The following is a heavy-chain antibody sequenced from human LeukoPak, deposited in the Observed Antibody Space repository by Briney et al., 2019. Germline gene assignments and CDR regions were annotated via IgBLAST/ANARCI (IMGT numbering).Heavy chain of an antibody. D-gene: IGHD3-3*01. CDR2: IKLDGSEK. Sequence: GGSLRLSCVASGFTFGKYWMSWVRQAPGKGLEWVANIKLDGSEKNYVDSVKGRFTISRDNTKNSLYLQMNSMRAEDTAVFYCARDQYDTWSRRGNFDSWGQGTLVIVSS. V-gene: IGHV3-7*03. J-gene: IGHJ4*02. CDR1: GFTFGKYW. CDR3: ARDQYDTWSRRGNFDS.